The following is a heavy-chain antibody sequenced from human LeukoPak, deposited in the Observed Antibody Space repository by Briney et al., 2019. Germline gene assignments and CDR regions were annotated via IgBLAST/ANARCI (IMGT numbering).Heavy chain of an antibody. CDR3: ARQNLGADAFDI. CDR1: GGSISSSSYY. Sequence: PSETLSLTCTVSGGSISSSSYYWGWIRQPPGKGLEWIGSIYYSGSTYYNPSLKSRVTISVDTSKNQFSLKLSSVTAADTAVYYCARQNLGADAFDIWGQGTMATVSS. V-gene: IGHV4-39*01. J-gene: IGHJ3*02. CDR2: IYYSGST. D-gene: IGHD1-26*01.